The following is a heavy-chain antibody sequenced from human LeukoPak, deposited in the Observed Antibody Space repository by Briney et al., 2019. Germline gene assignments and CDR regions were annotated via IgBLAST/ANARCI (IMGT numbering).Heavy chain of an antibody. CDR1: GNSISSGDNY. CDR3: ARRGTALIKGFDS. Sequence: PSETLSLTCTVSGNSISSGDNYWSWIRQPAGKGLEWIGRIYTSGSTNYNPSLKSRVTISGDTSKNQFSLRLSSVTAADTAVYYCARRGTALIKGFDSWGQGTLVTVSS. D-gene: IGHD1-1*01. J-gene: IGHJ4*02. V-gene: IGHV4-61*02. CDR2: IYTSGST.